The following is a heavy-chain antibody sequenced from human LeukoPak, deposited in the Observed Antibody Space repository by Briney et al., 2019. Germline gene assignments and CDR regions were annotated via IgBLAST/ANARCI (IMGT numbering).Heavy chain of an antibody. CDR3: ARAPMSYDSSGFGGAFDI. J-gene: IGHJ3*02. CDR1: GFSVSNDY. Sequence: PGGSLRLSCVVSGFSVSNDYMSWVRQAPGKGLEWVAVISYDGTNKYYADSVKGRFTISRDNSKNTMYLQMNSLRAEDTAMYYCARAPMSYDSSGFGGAFDIWGQGTMVTVSS. D-gene: IGHD3-22*01. CDR2: ISYDGTNK. V-gene: IGHV3-30-3*01.